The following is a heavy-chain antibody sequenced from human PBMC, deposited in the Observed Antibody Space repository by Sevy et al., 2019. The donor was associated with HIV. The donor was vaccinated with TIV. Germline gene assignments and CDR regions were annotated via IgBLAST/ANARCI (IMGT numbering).Heavy chain of an antibody. CDR1: GYTFTSYD. J-gene: IGHJ6*02. CDR2: MNPNSGNT. CDR3: AKFPLGYSNYVFGDSMDV. D-gene: IGHD4-4*01. Sequence: ASVKVSCKASGYTFTSYDINWVRQATGQGLEWMGWMNPNSGNTGYAQKFQGRVTMTRNTSISTAYMELNSLRAEDTAVYYCAKFPLGYSNYVFGDSMDVWGQGTTVTVSS. V-gene: IGHV1-8*01.